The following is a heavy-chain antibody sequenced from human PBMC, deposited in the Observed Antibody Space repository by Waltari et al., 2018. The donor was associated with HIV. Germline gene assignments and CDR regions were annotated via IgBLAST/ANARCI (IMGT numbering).Heavy chain of an antibody. J-gene: IGHJ6*02. CDR1: GFTFSGYS. CDR3: ARQDSSGGNYYYGMDV. D-gene: IGHD3-22*01. Sequence: EVQLVESGGGLVKPGGSLRLSCAASGFTFSGYSMTWVRQAPGKGLEWVSSISSSSIYISYADSVKGRFTISRDNAKNSLYLQMNSLRAEDTAVYYCARQDSSGGNYYYGMDVWGQGTTVTVSS. CDR2: ISSSSIYI. V-gene: IGHV3-21*01.